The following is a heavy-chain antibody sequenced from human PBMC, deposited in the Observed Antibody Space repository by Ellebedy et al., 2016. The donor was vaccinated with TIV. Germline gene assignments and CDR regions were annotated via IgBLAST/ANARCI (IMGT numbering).Heavy chain of an antibody. J-gene: IGHJ4*02. V-gene: IGHV3-23*01. CDR2: ISGSDGRT. CDR3: AKDRAAYNNCRIEYLN. D-gene: IGHD1-1*01. Sequence: GESLKISCAASGFTFSSYTMSWVRQAPGKGLEWVSTISGSDGRTYYADSVKGRFTISRDNSKNTLYLQMNSLRADDTAVYYCAKDRAAYNNCRIEYLNWGQGTLVTVSS. CDR1: GFTFSSYT.